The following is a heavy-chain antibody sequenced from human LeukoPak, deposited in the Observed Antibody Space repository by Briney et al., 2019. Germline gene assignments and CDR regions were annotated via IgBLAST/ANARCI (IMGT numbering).Heavy chain of an antibody. D-gene: IGHD2-2*01. CDR3: ARDRYCSSSSCYAGFDY. Sequence: GGSLRLSCATSGFTFSTYSMNWVRQAPGKGLEWVSYISSSNSLYYADSVKGRFTISRDNAKNSLFLQMNSLRAGDTAVYYCARDRYCSSSSCYAGFDYWDQGTLVTVSS. J-gene: IGHJ4*02. V-gene: IGHV3-21*05. CDR2: ISSSNSL. CDR1: GFTFSTYS.